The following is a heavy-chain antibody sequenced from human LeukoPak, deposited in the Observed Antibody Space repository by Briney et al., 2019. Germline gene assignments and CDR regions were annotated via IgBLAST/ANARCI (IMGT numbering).Heavy chain of an antibody. V-gene: IGHV4-59*02. CDR2: IFYSGST. Sequence: SETQSYTCTVSGASVSDDFWSWIRQPPGKGLEWIGYIFYSGSTNYNPSLKSRVTMSVDTSKNQFSLRLSSVTAADTAVYYCDRRVIWYGIVSYDSWGQGTLVTVSS. J-gene: IGHJ4*02. CDR1: GASVSDDF. D-gene: IGHD6-19*01. CDR3: DRRVIWYGIVSYDS.